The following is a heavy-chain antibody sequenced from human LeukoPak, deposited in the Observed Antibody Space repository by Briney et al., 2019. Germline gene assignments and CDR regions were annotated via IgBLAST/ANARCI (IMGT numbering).Heavy chain of an antibody. CDR1: GLTFSNYE. CDR3: ATYSTSSRAGFEY. V-gene: IGHV3-48*03. CDR2: VSRSGSTI. J-gene: IGHJ4*03. D-gene: IGHD6-6*01. Sequence: GGSLSLFCAASGLTFSNYEMNWVRQAPGKGLEWVSYVSRSGSTIYYTDSVKGRFTISRDNARTSLYLQMNSLRAEDTAVYYCATYSTSSRAGFEYWGHGTQVTVSS.